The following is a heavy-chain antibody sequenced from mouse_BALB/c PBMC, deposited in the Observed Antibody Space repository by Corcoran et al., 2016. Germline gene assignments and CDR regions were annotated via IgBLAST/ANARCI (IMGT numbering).Heavy chain of an antibody. CDR1: GFNIKDTY. CDR2: IDPANGNT. J-gene: IGHJ1*01. V-gene: IGHV14-3*02. D-gene: IGHD4-1*01. CDR3: ANWDSYFDV. Sequence: EVQLQQSGAELVKPGASVKLSCTASGFNIKDTYMHWVKQRPEQGLEWIGRIDPANGNTKYDPKFQGKATITADTSSNTAYLQLSSLTSEDTAVYYCANWDSYFDVWGAGTTVTVSS.